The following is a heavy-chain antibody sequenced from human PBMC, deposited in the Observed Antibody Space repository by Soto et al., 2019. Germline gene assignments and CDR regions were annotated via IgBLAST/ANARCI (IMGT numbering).Heavy chain of an antibody. Sequence: SVKVSCKVSGGVFRRYAISWVRQAPGQGLEWLGGIVPIFGTTNYAQKFQGRVTIVADESTSTAYMDLSSLRSDDTAVYYCARPDEVIFHSNHHSSCALDVWCQGLTVSLS. D-gene: IGHD3-3*01. CDR3: ARPDEVIFHSNHHSSCALDV. V-gene: IGHV1-69*13. CDR1: GGVFRRYA. CDR2: IVPIFGTT. J-gene: IGHJ6*02.